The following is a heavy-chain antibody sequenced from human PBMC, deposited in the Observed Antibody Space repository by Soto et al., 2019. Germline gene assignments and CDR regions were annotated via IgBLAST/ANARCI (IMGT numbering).Heavy chain of an antibody. V-gene: IGHV1-3*01. CDR1: GYTFTSYA. CDR2: INAGNGNT. J-gene: IGHJ4*02. D-gene: IGHD3-22*01. Sequence: GASVKVSCKASGYTFTSYAMHWVRQAPGQRLEWMGWINAGNGNTKYSQKFQGRVTITRDTSASTAYMELSSLRSEDTAVYYCARANYYDSSGYHFPIGYWGQGTLVTVSS. CDR3: ARANYYDSSGYHFPIGY.